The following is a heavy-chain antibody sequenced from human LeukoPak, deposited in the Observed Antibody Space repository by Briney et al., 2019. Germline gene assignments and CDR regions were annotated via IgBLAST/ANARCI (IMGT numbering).Heavy chain of an antibody. D-gene: IGHD5-12*01. J-gene: IGHJ4*02. Sequence: ASVKVSCKASGYTFTGYGISWVRQAPGQGLECMGWISPYNGDTNYAQKLQGRVTVTMDTSTTTVYMELGSLTSDDTAMYYCARRPGYDRRLSSLDLWGQGTLVTVSS. CDR3: ARRPGYDRRLSSLDL. CDR2: ISPYNGDT. V-gene: IGHV1-18*01. CDR1: GYTFTGYG.